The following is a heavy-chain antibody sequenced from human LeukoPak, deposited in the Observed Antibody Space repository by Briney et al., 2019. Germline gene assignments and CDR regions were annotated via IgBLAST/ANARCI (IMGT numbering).Heavy chain of an antibody. CDR1: GGTFSSYA. CDR3: ARGSMVRGVILVIDY. CDR2: IIPSFGTA. V-gene: IGHV1-69*05. J-gene: IGHJ4*02. Sequence: AASVKVSCKASGGTFSSYAISWVRQAPGQGLEWLGGIIPSFGTANYAQKFQGKVTMTRDTSISTAYKELSRLRSDDTAVYYCARGSMVRGVILVIDYWGQGTLVSVSS. D-gene: IGHD3-10*01.